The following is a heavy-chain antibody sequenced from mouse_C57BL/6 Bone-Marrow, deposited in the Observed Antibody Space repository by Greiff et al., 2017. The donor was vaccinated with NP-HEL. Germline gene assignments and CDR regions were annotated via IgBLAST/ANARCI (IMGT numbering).Heavy chain of an antibody. CDR3: ARPTGGRLAY. Sequence: QVQLQQSGAELVKPGASVKLSCKASGFWMPWVKQRPGQGLAWLGMIHPNSGSTNYNETFKSKATLTVDKSTSTAYMQLSSLRSEDSAVYYCARPTGGRLAYWGQGTLVTVSA. CDR2: IHPNSGST. J-gene: IGHJ3*01. CDR1: GFW. D-gene: IGHD1-1*01. V-gene: IGHV1-64*01.